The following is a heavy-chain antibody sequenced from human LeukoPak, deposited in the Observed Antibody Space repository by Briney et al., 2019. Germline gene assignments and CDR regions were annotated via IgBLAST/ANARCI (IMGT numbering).Heavy chain of an antibody. CDR2: ISSSSTTI. V-gene: IGHV3-48*01. J-gene: IGHJ4*02. CDR1: GFTFSSYS. Sequence: GGSLRLSCAASGFTFSSYSMMWVRQAPGKGLEWVSYISSSSTTIHYADSVKGRFTISRDNAKNSVYLQMNSLRAEDTAVYYXXXXXXXYNYDGSGYPPYWGQGTLVTVSS. D-gene: IGHD3-22*01. CDR3: XXXXXXYNYDGSGYPPY.